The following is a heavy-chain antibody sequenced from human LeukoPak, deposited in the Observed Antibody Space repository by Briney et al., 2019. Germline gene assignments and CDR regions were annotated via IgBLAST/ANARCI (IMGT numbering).Heavy chain of an antibody. D-gene: IGHD5/OR15-5a*01. V-gene: IGHV1-24*01. CDR3: ATASSVYFRVFFAY. CDR2: FDPEDGET. CDR1: GYTLTELS. Sequence: ASVKVSCKVSGYTLTELSMHWVRQAPGKGLEWMGGFDPEDGETIYAQKFQGRVTMSEDTSTDTAYMELSSLRSEDTAVYYCATASSVYFRVFFAYWGQETLATVSS. J-gene: IGHJ4*02.